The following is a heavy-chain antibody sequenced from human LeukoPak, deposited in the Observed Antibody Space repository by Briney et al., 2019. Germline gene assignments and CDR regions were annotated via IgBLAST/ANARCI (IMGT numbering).Heavy chain of an antibody. J-gene: IGHJ4*02. CDR3: ARVKGSGYRNSIDY. D-gene: IGHD3-3*01. V-gene: IGHV3-20*04. Sequence: GGSLRLSCAASGFTFDDYAMNWVRQAPGKGLEWVSGINWNGGIKYYRDSVKGRFTISRDNATKYMYLHINSLRAEDTALYYCARVKGSGYRNSIDYWGQGILVTVSS. CDR1: GFTFDDYA. CDR2: INWNGGIK.